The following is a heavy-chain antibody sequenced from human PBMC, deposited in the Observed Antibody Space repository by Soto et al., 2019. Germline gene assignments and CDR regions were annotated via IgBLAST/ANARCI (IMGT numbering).Heavy chain of an antibody. V-gene: IGHV3-53*01. Sequence: GSLRVSWAASGFTVSTNYMSWVRQAPGKGLEWASVIYLGGNTYYADSMKGRFAISRDDSKNTVYLQMNSLRVEDTAMYYCATGGHTYGPDGLDIWGRGTMVTVSS. CDR1: GFTVSTNY. CDR3: ATGGHTYGPDGLDI. J-gene: IGHJ3*02. D-gene: IGHD5-18*01. CDR2: IYLGGNT.